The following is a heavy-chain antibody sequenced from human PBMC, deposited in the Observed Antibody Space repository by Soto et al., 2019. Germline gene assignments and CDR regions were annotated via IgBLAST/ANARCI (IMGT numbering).Heavy chain of an antibody. V-gene: IGHV1-46*01. J-gene: IGHJ4*02. CDR2: INPSGGST. CDR3: ARTRGGYSSSSRGCDY. D-gene: IGHD6-6*01. CDR1: GYTFTSYY. Sequence: QVQLVQSGAEVKKPGASVKVSCKASGYTFTSYYMHWVRQAPGQGLEWMGIINPSGGSTSYAQKFQGRVNKTRDTFTSTVYMELSSLRSEDTAVYYCARTRGGYSSSSRGCDYWGQGTLVTVSS.